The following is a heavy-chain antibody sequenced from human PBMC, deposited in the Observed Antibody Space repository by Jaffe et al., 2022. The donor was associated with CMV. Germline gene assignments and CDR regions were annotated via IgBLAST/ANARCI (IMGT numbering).Heavy chain of an antibody. CDR2: IYDTEIA. J-gene: IGHJ4*02. V-gene: IGHV4-4*02. Sequence: QVQLQESGPGLVQPSGTLSLTCAVSGDSIKSSSWWSWVRQSPGKGLEWMGEIYDTEIANYNPSLKSRVTISIDKSRNQFSLKLTSVTAADSAVYYCARASTSVTGLPFDSWGQGTLVTVSS. CDR3: ARASTSVTGLPFDS. CDR1: GDSIKSSSW. D-gene: IGHD3-9*01.